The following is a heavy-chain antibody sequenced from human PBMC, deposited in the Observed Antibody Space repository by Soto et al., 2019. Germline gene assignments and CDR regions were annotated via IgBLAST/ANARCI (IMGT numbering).Heavy chain of an antibody. CDR3: AKDMGGYNWNDGESYYYYGMDV. Sequence: GGSLRLSCAASGFTFDDYAMHWVRQAPGKGLEWVSGISWNSGSIGYADSVKGRFTISRDNAKNSLYLQMNSLRAEDTALYYCAKDMGGYNWNDGESYYYYGMDVWGQGTTVTVSS. V-gene: IGHV3-9*01. CDR1: GFTFDDYA. D-gene: IGHD1-1*01. J-gene: IGHJ6*02. CDR2: ISWNSGSI.